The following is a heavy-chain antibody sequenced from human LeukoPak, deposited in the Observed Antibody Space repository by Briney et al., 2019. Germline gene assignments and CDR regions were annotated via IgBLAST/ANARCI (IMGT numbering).Heavy chain of an antibody. D-gene: IGHD1-26*01. V-gene: IGHV4-4*07. CDR3: ARMYSGTYGGIDN. J-gene: IGHJ4*02. CDR2: IYSSGST. Sequence: SETLSLACTVSGGSISRYYWSWIRQPAGEGLEWIGRIYSSGSTNYNPSLKSRVTLSVAPSKNQFSLKLSSVTAADTAVYYCARMYSGTYGGIDNWGQGILVTVSS. CDR1: GGSISRYY.